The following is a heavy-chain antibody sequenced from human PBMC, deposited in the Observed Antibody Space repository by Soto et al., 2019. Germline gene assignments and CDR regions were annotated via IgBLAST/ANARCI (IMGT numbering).Heavy chain of an antibody. J-gene: IGHJ4*02. CDR3: ARDSAVAGDIFDY. D-gene: IGHD6-19*01. CDR2: IKGEADGGTT. CDR1: GFTFSNAW. V-gene: IGHV3-15*01. Sequence: PGGSLRLSCAASGFTFSNAWMSWVRQAPGKGLEWVGRIKGEADGGTTDYTAPVKGRITISRDHSKDTLYLQMNSLRVEDTAVYYCARDSAVAGDIFDYWGQGTLVTAPQ.